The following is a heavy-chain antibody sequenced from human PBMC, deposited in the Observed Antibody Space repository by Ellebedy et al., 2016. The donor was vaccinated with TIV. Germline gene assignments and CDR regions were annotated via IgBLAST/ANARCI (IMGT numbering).Heavy chain of an antibody. D-gene: IGHD3-22*01. CDR2: ISGGGETT. CDR1: GFTFSSYA. V-gene: IGHV3-23*01. Sequence: GESLKISCAASGFTFSSYAMNWIRQAPGKGLEWVSVISGGGETTSYADPVKGRFTISRDNSKNMLFLQMNSLRAEDTALYYCAKGRKLIRSSSLDYWGQGTLVTVSS. J-gene: IGHJ4*02. CDR3: AKGRKLIRSSSLDY.